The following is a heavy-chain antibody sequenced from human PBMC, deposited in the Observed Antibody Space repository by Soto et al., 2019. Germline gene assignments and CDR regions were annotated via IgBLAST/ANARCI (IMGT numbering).Heavy chain of an antibody. Sequence: EVQLLESGGGLVQPGGSLRLSCAASGFTFSSYAMSWVRQGPGKGLEWVSAISGSGGSTYYADSVKGRFTISRDNSKNTLYLQMNSLRAEDTAVYYCAKDTKGYCSSTSCWGFDYRGQGTLVTASS. J-gene: IGHJ4*02. D-gene: IGHD2-2*01. CDR2: ISGSGGST. V-gene: IGHV3-23*01. CDR1: GFTFSSYA. CDR3: AKDTKGYCSSTSCWGFDY.